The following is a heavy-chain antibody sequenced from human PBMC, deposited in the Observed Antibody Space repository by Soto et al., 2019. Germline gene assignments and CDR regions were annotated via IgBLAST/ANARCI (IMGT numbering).Heavy chain of an antibody. Sequence: PSETLSLTCTFSGGSISSSSFHWAWFRQPPGKGLEWMGRIYYSGSTYYSPSLKSRVTISVDTSKNQFSLTLRSVTAADTGVYYCASVPGRWGQGTLVTVSS. V-gene: IGHV4-39*07. J-gene: IGHJ4*02. CDR1: GGSISSSSFH. CDR2: IYYSGST. CDR3: ASVPGR.